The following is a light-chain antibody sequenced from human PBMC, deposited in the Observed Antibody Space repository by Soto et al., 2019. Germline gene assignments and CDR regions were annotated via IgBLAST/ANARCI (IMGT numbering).Light chain of an antibody. J-gene: IGKJ4*01. Sequence: EIVLTQSPGTLSLSPGERATLSCRASQSVSSSYLAWYQQKPGQAPRLVIYGASSRATGIPDRFSGSGSGTDFTLTISRLEPEDFAVCYCQQYGSSPWLTFGGGTKVEIK. CDR2: GAS. CDR1: QSVSSSY. V-gene: IGKV3-20*01. CDR3: QQYGSSPWLT.